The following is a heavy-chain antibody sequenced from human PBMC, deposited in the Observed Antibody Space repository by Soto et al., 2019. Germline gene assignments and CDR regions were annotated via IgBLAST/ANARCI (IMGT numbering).Heavy chain of an antibody. D-gene: IGHD1-1*01. J-gene: IGHJ3*02. CDR2: MSHSGGT. CDR1: GGSVSGANYY. CDR3: ARVERGTATTVVDAFDI. V-gene: IGHV4-34*01. Sequence: QVQLQQGGAGLLKPSETLSLTCAVYGGSVSGANYYWSWIRQPPGKGLEWIGEMSHSGGTHFNPSLKSRVTISVDTSTNQCSLKMSSVTAADTALYYCARVERGTATTVVDAFDIWGPWTMVTVSS.